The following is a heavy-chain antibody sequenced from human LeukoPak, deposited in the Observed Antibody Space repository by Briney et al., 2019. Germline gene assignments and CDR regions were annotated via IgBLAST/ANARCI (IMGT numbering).Heavy chain of an antibody. V-gene: IGHV3-30*18. CDR3: AKGSDFWSGYYNSVDYYYYMDV. D-gene: IGHD3-3*01. CDR2: ISYDGSNK. Sequence: GGSLRLSCAASGFTFSNAWMSWVRQAPGKGLEWVAVISYDGSNKYYADSVKGRFTISRDNSKNTLYLQMNSLRAEDTAVYYCAKGSDFWSGYYNSVDYYYYMDVWGKGTTVTVSS. J-gene: IGHJ6*03. CDR1: GFTFSNAW.